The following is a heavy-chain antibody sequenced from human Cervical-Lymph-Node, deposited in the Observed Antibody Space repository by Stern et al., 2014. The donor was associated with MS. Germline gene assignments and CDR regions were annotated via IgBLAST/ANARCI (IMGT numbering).Heavy chain of an antibody. Sequence: QLVQSGSEVKKHGSSVRVSCKASGGTFSSSGISWVRQAPGQGLEWMGRIIPILSITNYAQNFQGRVTITADKSTSTAYMELSSLRSEDTAVYYCATLGVTTGDFDPWGQGTLVTVSS. J-gene: IGHJ5*02. D-gene: IGHD4-17*01. CDR3: ATLGVTTGDFDP. CDR2: IIPILSIT. V-gene: IGHV1-69*09. CDR1: GGTFSSSG.